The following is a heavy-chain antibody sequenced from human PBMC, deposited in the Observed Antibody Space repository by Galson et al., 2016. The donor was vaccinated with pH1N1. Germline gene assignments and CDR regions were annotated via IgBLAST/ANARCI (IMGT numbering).Heavy chain of an antibody. J-gene: IGHJ6*02. Sequence: TLSLTCAVSGASFGSGGNYWSWIRQHPGKGLEWIGYIHNSGTTSYNPSLKSRVSISLDTSKNQFSLNLSSVTAADTAVYYCARGDFVVGEGWYNGLDVWGQGTTVTVSS. CDR2: IHNSGTT. CDR3: ARGDFVVGEGWYNGLDV. D-gene: IGHD2-15*01. CDR1: GASFGSGGNY. V-gene: IGHV4-31*11.